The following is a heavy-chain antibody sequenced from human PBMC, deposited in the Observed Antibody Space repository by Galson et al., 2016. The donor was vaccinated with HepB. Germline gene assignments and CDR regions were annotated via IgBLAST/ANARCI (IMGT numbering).Heavy chain of an antibody. CDR1: GFKLGDYA. Sequence: SLRLSCAASGFKLGDYAMHWVRQAPGKGLEWVSGINWNSGSIGYADSVKGRFTISRDNAKNSLYLQMNSLRADDTALYYCAKDTGRGVAVVRGVIVSRLIYSYFGLDVWGQGTTVTVSS. D-gene: IGHD3-10*01. CDR2: INWNSGSI. CDR3: AKDTGRGVAVVRGVIVSRLIYSYFGLDV. V-gene: IGHV3-9*01. J-gene: IGHJ6*02.